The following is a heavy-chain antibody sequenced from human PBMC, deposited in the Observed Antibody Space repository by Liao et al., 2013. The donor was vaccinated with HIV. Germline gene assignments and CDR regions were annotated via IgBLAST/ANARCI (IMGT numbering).Heavy chain of an antibody. J-gene: IGHJ3*01. Sequence: QVQLQESGPGLVKPSETLSLTCTVSGGSISTYYWTWIRQPPGKGLEWIGYIYYSGSTDYNPSLKSRVTMSVDTSKNQFSLKLSSVTAADTAVYYCARGTRWFGEVRLDYWGQGTMVTVSS. CDR3: ARGTRWFGEVRLDY. CDR2: IYYSGST. D-gene: IGHD3-10*01. V-gene: IGHV4-59*12. CDR1: GGSISTYY.